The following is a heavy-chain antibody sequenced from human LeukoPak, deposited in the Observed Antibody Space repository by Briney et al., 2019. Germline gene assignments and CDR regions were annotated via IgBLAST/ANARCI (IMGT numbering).Heavy chain of an antibody. CDR2: IKSKTDGGTT. Sequence: GGSLRLSCAASGFTFSNAWMSWVRQAPGKGLEWVGRIKSKTDGGTTDYAAPVKGRFTISRDNSKDTLYLQMNSLRAEDTAVYYCATVVVILEGDYWGQGTLVTVSS. J-gene: IGHJ4*02. CDR1: GFTFSNAW. V-gene: IGHV3-15*01. D-gene: IGHD3-22*01. CDR3: ATVVVILEGDY.